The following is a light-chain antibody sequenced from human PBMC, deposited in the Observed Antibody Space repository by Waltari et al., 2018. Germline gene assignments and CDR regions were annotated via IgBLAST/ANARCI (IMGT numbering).Light chain of an antibody. CDR3: QQYNSYST. J-gene: IGKJ1*01. CDR1: QSISNW. CDR2: KAS. V-gene: IGKV1-5*03. Sequence: DIQMTQSPSTLSASVGDRVTISCRASQSISNWLAWYQQKPGKAPNLLIYKASTLQSGVPSRFSASGAVTEFTLTISSLQPDDFATYYCQQYNSYSTFGQGTKVEIK.